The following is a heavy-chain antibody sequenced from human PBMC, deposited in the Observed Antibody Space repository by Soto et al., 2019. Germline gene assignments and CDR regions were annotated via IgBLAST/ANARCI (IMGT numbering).Heavy chain of an antibody. V-gene: IGHV1-2*02. CDR2: INPNSGGT. CDR3: ARDYYGSGSYDYLGLFADY. Sequence: ASVKVSCKASGYTFTGYYMHWVRQAPGQGLEWMGWINPNSGGTNYAQKFQGRVTMTRDTSISTAYMELSRLRSDDTAVYYCARDYYGSGSYDYLGLFADYWGQGTLVTVSS. CDR1: GYTFTGYY. J-gene: IGHJ4*02. D-gene: IGHD3-10*01.